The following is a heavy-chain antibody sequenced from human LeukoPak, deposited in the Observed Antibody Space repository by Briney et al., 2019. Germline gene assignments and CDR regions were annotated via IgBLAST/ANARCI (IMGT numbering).Heavy chain of an antibody. J-gene: IGHJ4*02. D-gene: IGHD2-2*02. CDR1: GGSFSGYY. CDR3: ARVVVAAAIPYFDY. V-gene: IGHV4-34*01. CDR2: INHSGST. Sequence: SETLSLTCAVYGGSFSGYYWSWIRQPPGTGLEWIGEINHSGSTNYNPSLKSRVTISVDTSKNQFSLKLSSVTAADTAVYYCARVVVAAAIPYFDYWGQGTLVTVSS.